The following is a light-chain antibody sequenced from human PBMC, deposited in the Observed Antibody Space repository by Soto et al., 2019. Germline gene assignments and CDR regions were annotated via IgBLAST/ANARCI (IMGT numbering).Light chain of an antibody. J-gene: IGKJ5*01. CDR1: QSVSSSD. CDR3: QQYGSSPT. CDR2: GAS. V-gene: IGKV3-20*01. Sequence: EIVLTQSPGTLSLSPGERATLSCRASQSVSSSDLAWYQQKPGQAPRLLIFGASSRATGIPDRFSGSGSGTDFTLTISRLEREDFAVYYCQQYGSSPTFGQGTRLEIK.